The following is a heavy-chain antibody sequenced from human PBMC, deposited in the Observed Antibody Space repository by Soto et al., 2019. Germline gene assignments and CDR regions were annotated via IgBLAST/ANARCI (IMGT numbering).Heavy chain of an antibody. V-gene: IGHV4-31*03. J-gene: IGHJ5*02. D-gene: IGHD3-10*01. CDR1: GGSISSGGYY. CDR2: IYYSGST. CDR3: ARGAIWFGEFPRLNWFDP. Sequence: SETLSLTCTVSGGSISSGGYYWSWIRQHPGKGLEWIGYIYYSGSTYSNPSLKSRVTISVDTSKNQFSLKLSSVTAADTAVYYCARGAIWFGEFPRLNWFDPWGQGTLVTVS.